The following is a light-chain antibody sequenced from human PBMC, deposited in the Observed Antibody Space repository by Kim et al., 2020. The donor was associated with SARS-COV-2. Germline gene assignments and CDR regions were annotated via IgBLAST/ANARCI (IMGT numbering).Light chain of an antibody. V-gene: IGKV1-5*03. CDR2: KAS. CDR3: QQYNSYPNT. J-gene: IGKJ1*01. CDR1: QSVSDS. Sequence: DIQMTQSPSTLSASVGDRVTITCRASQSVSDSLSWYQQKPGKAPKFLMHKASILQTGVPSRFTGSGSGTEFTLTINSLQPDDLATYYCQQYNSYPNTFGQGTKVDIK.